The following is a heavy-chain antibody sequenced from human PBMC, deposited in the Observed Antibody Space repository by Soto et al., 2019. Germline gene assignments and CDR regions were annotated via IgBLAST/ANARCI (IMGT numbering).Heavy chain of an antibody. Sequence: QVQLVQSGAEVKKPGASVKVSCKASGYTFTGYYMHWVRQAPGQGLEWMGWIDPNSGGTNYAQKFQGRVTMTRDTSITSVYMELTRLRSDDTAVYYCARANSGDDDEFDYWGQGTPVTVSS. V-gene: IGHV1-2*02. CDR2: IDPNSGGT. CDR1: GYTFTGYY. D-gene: IGHD5-12*01. J-gene: IGHJ4*02. CDR3: ARANSGDDDEFDY.